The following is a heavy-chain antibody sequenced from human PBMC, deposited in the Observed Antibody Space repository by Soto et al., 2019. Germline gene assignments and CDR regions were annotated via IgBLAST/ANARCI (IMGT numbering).Heavy chain of an antibody. V-gene: IGHV3-7*04. Sequence: EVQLVESGGGLVQPGGSLRLSCAASGFTFSSYWMSWDRQAPGKGLEWVANIKGDGTEIYYVDSVKGRFTISRDNAKNSLYLQMNSLRAEDTAVYYCARLVSAAANDYWGQGALVTISS. CDR2: IKGDGTEI. CDR3: ARLVSAAANDY. CDR1: GFTFSSYW. J-gene: IGHJ4*02. D-gene: IGHD1-26*01.